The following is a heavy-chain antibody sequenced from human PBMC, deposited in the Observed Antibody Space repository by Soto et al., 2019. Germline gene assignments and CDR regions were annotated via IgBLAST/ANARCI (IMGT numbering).Heavy chain of an antibody. CDR1: GITFDNYA. CDR3: ARGGAMGVDY. J-gene: IGHJ4*02. D-gene: IGHD1-26*01. CDR2: IYFDGITT. V-gene: IGHV3-74*02. Sequence: EVHLVESGGGLVEPGRSLRLSCAASGITFDNYAMHWVRQAPGKGLVWVSRIYFDGITTNYADSVKGRLTVSRDNAKNTVYLHVNTLRDEDTAVYYCARGGAMGVDYWGQGTLVTVSS.